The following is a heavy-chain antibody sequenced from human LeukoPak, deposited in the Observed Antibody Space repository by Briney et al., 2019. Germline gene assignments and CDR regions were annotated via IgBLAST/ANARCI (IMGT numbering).Heavy chain of an antibody. V-gene: IGHV4-34*01. J-gene: IGHJ6*02. CDR3: ARDAFYGSGSYYQAYYYYGMDV. CDR1: GGSFSGYY. CDR2: INHSGST. D-gene: IGHD3-10*01. Sequence: SETLSLTCAVYGGSFSGYYWSWIRQPPGKGLEWLGEINHSGSTNYIPSLKSRVTISVDTSKNQFSLKLSSVTAADTAVYYCARDAFYGSGSYYQAYYYYGMDVWGQGTTVTVSS.